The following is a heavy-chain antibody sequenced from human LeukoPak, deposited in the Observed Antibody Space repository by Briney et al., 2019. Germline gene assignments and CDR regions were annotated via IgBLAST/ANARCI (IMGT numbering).Heavy chain of an antibody. Sequence: ASVKVSCKASGYTFTSYGISWVRQAPGQGLEWMGWISAYNGNTNYAQKLQGRVTMTTDTSTSTAYMELRSLRSDDTAVYYCARDGSSSWVYYYYYMDVWGKGTTVTISS. D-gene: IGHD6-13*01. CDR2: ISAYNGNT. CDR1: GYTFTSYG. V-gene: IGHV1-18*01. J-gene: IGHJ6*03. CDR3: ARDGSSSWVYYYYYMDV.